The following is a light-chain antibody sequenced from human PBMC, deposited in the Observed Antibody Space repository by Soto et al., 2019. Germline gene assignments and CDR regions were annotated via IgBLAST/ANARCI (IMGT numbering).Light chain of an antibody. V-gene: IGLV2-23*02. CDR3: CSYAGSNSVI. Sequence: QSALTQPASVSGSPGQSITISCTGASSDVGTYNLVSWYQQRPGKAPKLIIYEVRKRPSGLSSRFSGSKSGDTASLKISGLQAEDEADYYCCSYAGSNSVIFGGGTKLTLL. CDR1: SSDVGTYNL. J-gene: IGLJ2*01. CDR2: EVR.